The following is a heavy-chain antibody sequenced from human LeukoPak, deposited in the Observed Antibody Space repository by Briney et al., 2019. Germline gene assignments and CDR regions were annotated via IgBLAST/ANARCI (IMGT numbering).Heavy chain of an antibody. CDR3: ARAPLAAFDI. V-gene: IGHV4-39*01. Sequence: SETLSLTCTVSGGSISSSSYYWGWIRQPPGKGLEWIGNIYYSGSTYYNPSLKSRVTISVDRSKNQFSLKLTSVTAADTAVYYCARAPLAAFDIWGQGTLVTVSS. CDR1: GGSISSSSYY. CDR2: IYYSGST. J-gene: IGHJ3*02.